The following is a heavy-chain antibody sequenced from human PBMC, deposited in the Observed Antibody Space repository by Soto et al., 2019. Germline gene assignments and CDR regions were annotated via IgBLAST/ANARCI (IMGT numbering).Heavy chain of an antibody. CDR3: ARGGGVQLWPHYYYYYGMGV. D-gene: IGHD5-18*01. J-gene: IGHJ6*02. CDR1: GGSFSGYY. Sequence: SETLSLTCAVYGGSFSGYYWSWIRQPPGKGLEWIGEINHSGSTNYNPSLKSRVTISVDTSKNQFSLKLSSVTAADTAVYYCARGGGVQLWPHYYYYYGMGVWGQGTTVIVSS. CDR2: INHSGST. V-gene: IGHV4-34*01.